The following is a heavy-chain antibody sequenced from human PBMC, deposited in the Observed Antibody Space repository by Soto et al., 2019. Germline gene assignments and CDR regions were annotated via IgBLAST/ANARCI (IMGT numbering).Heavy chain of an antibody. V-gene: IGHV3-7*01. D-gene: IGHD3-16*01. CDR1: GFTFSSYW. CDR2: IKQDGSEK. J-gene: IGHJ4*02. Sequence: EVQLVESGGGLVQPGGSLRLSCAASGFTFSSYWMSWVRQAPGKGLEWVANIKQDGSEKYYVDSVKGRFTISRDNAKNSLYLQRNSLRAEDRAVYYCARDMGDGEGGYFDYWGQGTLVTVSS. CDR3: ARDMGDGEGGYFDY.